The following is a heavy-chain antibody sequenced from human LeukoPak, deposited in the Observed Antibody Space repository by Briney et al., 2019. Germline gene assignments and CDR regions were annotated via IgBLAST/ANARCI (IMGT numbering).Heavy chain of an antibody. Sequence: GGSLRLSCAASGFTFSSYAMHWVRQAPGKGLEWVAVISYDGSNKYYADSVKGRFTISRDNSKNTLYLQMNSLRAEDTAVYYCARNLREYYYDSSGTRDYYYMDVWGKGTTVTVSS. J-gene: IGHJ6*03. D-gene: IGHD3-22*01. CDR2: ISYDGSNK. CDR1: GFTFSSYA. CDR3: ARNLREYYYDSSGTRDYYYMDV. V-gene: IGHV3-30-3*01.